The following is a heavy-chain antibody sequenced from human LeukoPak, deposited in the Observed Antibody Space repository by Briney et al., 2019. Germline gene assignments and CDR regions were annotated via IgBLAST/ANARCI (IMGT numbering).Heavy chain of an antibody. J-gene: IGHJ6*03. CDR2: INHSGST. CDR1: GGSFSGYY. V-gene: IGHV4-34*01. D-gene: IGHD2-15*01. CDR3: ARGYCSGGSCYPLKSIYYYYMDV. Sequence: SETLSLTCAVYGGSFSGYYWNWIRQPPGKGLEWIGEINHSGSTNYNPSLKSRVTNSVDTSKNQFSLKVTSVTAADTAVYYCARGYCSGGSCYPLKSIYYYYMDVWGEGTTVTFSS.